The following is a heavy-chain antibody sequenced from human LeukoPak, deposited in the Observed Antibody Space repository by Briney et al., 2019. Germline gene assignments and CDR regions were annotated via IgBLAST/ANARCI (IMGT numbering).Heavy chain of an antibody. J-gene: IGHJ1*01. D-gene: IGHD6-13*01. Sequence: GGSLRLSCAASGFTFSSYAMHWVRQAPGKGLEWVAVISYDGSNKYYADSVKGRFTISRDNSKNTLYLQMNSLRAEDTAVYYCARVSPGYSSSWYGIEYFQHWGQGTLVTVSS. CDR2: ISYDGSNK. CDR3: ARVSPGYSSSWYGIEYFQH. V-gene: IGHV3-30*04. CDR1: GFTFSSYA.